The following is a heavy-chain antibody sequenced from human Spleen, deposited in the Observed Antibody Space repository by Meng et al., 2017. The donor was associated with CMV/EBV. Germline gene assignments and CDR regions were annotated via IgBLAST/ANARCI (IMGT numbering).Heavy chain of an antibody. CDR2: ISSSSRDI. V-gene: IGHV3-21*01. J-gene: IGHJ4*02. CDR3: ARDFGSRGIDY. D-gene: IGHD3-10*01. Sequence: GGSLRLSCAASGFDFSSYKMNWVRQPPGKGLEWVSSISSSSRDINYADSIKGRFTISRDNAKNSLHLQMNGLRAEDTATYYCARDFGSRGIDYWGQGTLVTVS. CDR1: GFDFSSYK.